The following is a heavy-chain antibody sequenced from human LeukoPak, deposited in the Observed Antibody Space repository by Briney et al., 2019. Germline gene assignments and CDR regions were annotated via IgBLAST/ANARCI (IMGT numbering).Heavy chain of an antibody. J-gene: IGHJ6*04. V-gene: IGHV3-7*01. Sequence: GSLTLSCAISGFTSTTAWMTWVRQAPGKGLEWVADIRQDGSEKYYVDSVKGRFTISRDNAKNSLYLQMNSLRAEDTAVYYCARDFYYYPMDVWGKGTTVTVSS. CDR1: GFTSTTAW. CDR3: ARDFYYYPMDV. CDR2: IRQDGSEK.